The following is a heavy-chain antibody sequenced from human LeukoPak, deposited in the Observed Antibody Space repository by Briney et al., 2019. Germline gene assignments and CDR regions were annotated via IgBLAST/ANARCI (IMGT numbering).Heavy chain of an antibody. CDR3: AIDYYASSCSLYYYYGMDV. CDR2: IYYSGST. CDR1: GDSLCRGGYY. J-gene: IGHJ6*02. V-gene: IGHV4-31*03. Sequence: PSQTLSLTCTLSGDSLCRGGYYWGWIRQHPGKGLEWIGYIYYSGSTYYNPSLKSRVTISVDTSKNQFSLKLSSVTTADTAVYYCAIDYYASSCSLYYYYGMDVWGQGTTVTVSS. D-gene: IGHD3-22*01.